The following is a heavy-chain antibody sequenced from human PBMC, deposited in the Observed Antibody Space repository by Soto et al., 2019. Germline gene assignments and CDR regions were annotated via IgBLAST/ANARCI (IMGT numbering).Heavy chain of an antibody. J-gene: IGHJ3*02. Sequence: PSDTLSLTCAVSGYSISSGYYWGWIRRPPGKGLEWIGSIYHSGSTYYNPSLKSRVTISVDTSKNQFSLKLSSVTAADTAVYYCARDFRASSSGWYTHGAFDIWGQGTMVTVSS. V-gene: IGHV4-38-2*02. CDR2: IYHSGST. CDR1: GYSISSGYY. CDR3: ARDFRASSSGWYTHGAFDI. D-gene: IGHD6-19*01.